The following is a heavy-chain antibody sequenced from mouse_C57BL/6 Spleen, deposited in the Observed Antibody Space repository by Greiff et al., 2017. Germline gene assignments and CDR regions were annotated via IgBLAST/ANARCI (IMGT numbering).Heavy chain of an antibody. CDR3: ARMGDRYYFDY. CDR1: GYTFTSYW. V-gene: IGHV1-64*01. Sequence: VQLQQPGAELVKPGASVKLSCKASGYTFTSYWMHWVKQRPGQGLEWIGMIHPTSGSTNYNEKFKSKATLTVDKSSSTAYMQLSSLTSEDSAVFYCARMGDRYYFDYWGQGTTLTVSS. D-gene: IGHD2-13*01. J-gene: IGHJ2*01. CDR2: IHPTSGST.